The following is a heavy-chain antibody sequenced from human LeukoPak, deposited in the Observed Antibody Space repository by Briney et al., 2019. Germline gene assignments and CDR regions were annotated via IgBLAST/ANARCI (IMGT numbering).Heavy chain of an antibody. J-gene: IGHJ6*02. CDR1: GGTFSSYA. Sequence: GASVKVSCKASGGTFSSYAISWVRQAPGQGLEWMGGIIPIFGTADYAQKFQGRVTITADESTSTAYMELSSLRSEDTAVYYCARDLEQLEFEYYYYGMDVWGQGTTVTVSS. CDR2: IIPIFGTA. CDR3: ARDLEQLEFEYYYYGMDV. D-gene: IGHD6-6*01. V-gene: IGHV1-69*13.